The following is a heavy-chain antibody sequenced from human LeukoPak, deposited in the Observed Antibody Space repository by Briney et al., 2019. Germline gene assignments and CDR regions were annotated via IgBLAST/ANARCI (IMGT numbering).Heavy chain of an antibody. CDR3: ARRFYGSGSYYWFDP. Sequence: SETLSLTCTVSGGSISSGSYYWSWIRQPPGKGLEWIGSIYHSGSTYYNPSLKSRVTISVDTSKNQFSLKLSSVTAADTAVYYCARRFYGSGSYYWFDPWGQGTLVTVSS. D-gene: IGHD3-10*01. CDR1: GGSISSGSYY. CDR2: IYHSGST. V-gene: IGHV4-39*07. J-gene: IGHJ5*02.